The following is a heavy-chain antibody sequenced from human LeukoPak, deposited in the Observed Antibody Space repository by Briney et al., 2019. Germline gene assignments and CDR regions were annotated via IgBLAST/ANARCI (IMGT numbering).Heavy chain of an antibody. CDR2: ISSSSSTI. CDR1: GFTFSSYS. D-gene: IGHD3-9*01. Sequence: GGSLRLSCVASGFTFSSYSMNWVRQAPGKGLEWVSYISSSSSTIYYADSVRGRFTISRDNVKNSLYLQMNSLRDEDTAVYYCARGPYTRYYDISFEYWGQGTLVTVSS. J-gene: IGHJ4*02. V-gene: IGHV3-48*02. CDR3: ARGPYTRYYDISFEY.